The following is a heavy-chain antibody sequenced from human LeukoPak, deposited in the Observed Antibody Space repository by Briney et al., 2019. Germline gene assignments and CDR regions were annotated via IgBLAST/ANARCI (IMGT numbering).Heavy chain of an antibody. J-gene: IGHJ4*02. D-gene: IGHD6-6*01. V-gene: IGHV3-21*01. CDR2: ISSSSSYI. CDR3: ASSSIAAPDY. Sequence: GGSLRLSCAASGFTFSSYSRNWVRQAPGKGLEWVSSISSSSSYIYYADSVKGRFTISRDNAKNSLYLQMNSLRAEDTAVYYCASSSIAAPDYWGQGTLVTVSS. CDR1: GFTFSSYS.